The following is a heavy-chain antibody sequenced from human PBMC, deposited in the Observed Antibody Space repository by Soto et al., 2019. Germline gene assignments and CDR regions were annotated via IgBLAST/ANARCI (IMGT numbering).Heavy chain of an antibody. Sequence: PSETLSLTCTVSGGSVSSESHYWSWIRQTPGKGLEWIGYIYYTGSTNYNPSLKGRVTMSVDTSRDQVSLRLRSVTRADTAMYYCARQHGMDVWGQGTTVTVS. V-gene: IGHV4-61*01. CDR2: IYYTGST. J-gene: IGHJ6*02. CDR3: ARQHGMDV. CDR1: GGSVSSESHY.